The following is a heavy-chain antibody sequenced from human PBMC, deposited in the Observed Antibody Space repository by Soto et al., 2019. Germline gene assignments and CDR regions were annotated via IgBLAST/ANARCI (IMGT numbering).Heavy chain of an antibody. CDR1: GYTFTNYD. J-gene: IGHJ4*02. V-gene: IGHV1-8*01. D-gene: IGHD7-27*01. CDR3: ARAPRNWGFDF. Sequence: ASVKVSCKASGYTFTNYDINWVRQTTGQGLEWMGWMNPHSGDTGYAQRFQGRVTMTRNTAISTAYMELSSLRFDDTAIYPCARAPRNWGFDFGGQGTPVTVSS. CDR2: MNPHSGDT.